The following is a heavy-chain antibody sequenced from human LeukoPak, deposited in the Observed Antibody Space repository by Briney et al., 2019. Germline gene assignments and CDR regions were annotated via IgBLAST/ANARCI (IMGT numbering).Heavy chain of an antibody. V-gene: IGHV4-59*01. J-gene: IGHJ4*02. Sequence: SETLSLTCTVSGGSLSSYYWSWIRQPPGKGLGWIGYIYYSGSTNYNPSLKSRVTISVDTSKNQFSLKLSSVTAADTAVYYCARSERLRWMVRGVQFDYWGQGTLVTVSS. CDR2: IYYSGST. CDR1: GGSLSSYY. CDR3: ARSERLRWMVRGVQFDY. D-gene: IGHD3-10*01.